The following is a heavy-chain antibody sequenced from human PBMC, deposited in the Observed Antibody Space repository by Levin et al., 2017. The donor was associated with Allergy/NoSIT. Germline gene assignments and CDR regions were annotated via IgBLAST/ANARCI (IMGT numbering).Heavy chain of an antibody. D-gene: IGHD2-21*02. CDR3: ARDGCEGADCFLYYFDY. V-gene: IGHV3-21*01. Sequence: GGSLRLSCAASGFTFSSYSMNWVRQAPGKGLEWISSISSSSLYIYYADSVKGRFTISRDNAKNSLYLQMNSLRAEDTAVYYCARDGCEGADCFLYYFDYWGQGTLVTVSS. CDR1: GFTFSSYS. CDR2: ISSSSLYI. J-gene: IGHJ4*02.